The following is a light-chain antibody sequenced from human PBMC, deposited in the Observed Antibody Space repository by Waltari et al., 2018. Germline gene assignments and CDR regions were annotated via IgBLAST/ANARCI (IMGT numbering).Light chain of an antibody. Sequence: DIKMTQSPSTLSASVGDRVTINCRASQSLGNWLAWYQQTPGKAPNLLIYKASSLESGVPSRFSGSGSGTQFTLTISSLQPDDFATYYCQQYSSYPYTFGLGTKLEIK. J-gene: IGKJ2*01. CDR1: QSLGNW. V-gene: IGKV1-5*03. CDR2: KAS. CDR3: QQYSSYPYT.